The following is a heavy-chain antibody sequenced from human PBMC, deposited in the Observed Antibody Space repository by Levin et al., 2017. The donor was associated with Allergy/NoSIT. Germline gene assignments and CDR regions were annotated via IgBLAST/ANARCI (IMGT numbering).Heavy chain of an antibody. D-gene: IGHD3-3*01. Sequence: GGSLRLSCAASGFTFSSYAMSWVRQAPGKGLEWVSAISGSGGSTYYADSVKGRFTISRDNSKNTLYLQMNSLRAEDTAVYYCAKDSHYDFWSGQTPYYYYGMDVWGQGTTVTVSS. CDR2: ISGSGGST. CDR3: AKDSHYDFWSGQTPYYYYGMDV. V-gene: IGHV3-23*01. CDR1: GFTFSSYA. J-gene: IGHJ6*02.